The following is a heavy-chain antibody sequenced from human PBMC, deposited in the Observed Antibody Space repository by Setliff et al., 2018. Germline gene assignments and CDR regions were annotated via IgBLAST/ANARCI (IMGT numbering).Heavy chain of an antibody. CDR3: ARTCSGSGCYAGLES. D-gene: IGHD2-15*01. CDR2: IWDDGGNK. CDR1: GFTFSTYR. Sequence: GGSLRLSCAASGFTFSTYRMHWVRQAPGKGLEWVAVIWDDGGNKYHADSVKGRFTISRDNSKNTLYLQMNSLRPADTAVYYCARTCSGSGCYAGLESWGQGTPVTVS. J-gene: IGHJ4*02. V-gene: IGHV3-33*08.